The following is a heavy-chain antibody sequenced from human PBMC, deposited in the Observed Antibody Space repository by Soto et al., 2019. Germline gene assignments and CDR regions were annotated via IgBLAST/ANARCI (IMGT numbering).Heavy chain of an antibody. CDR2: IYYSGST. Sequence: QLQLQESGPGLVKPSETLSLTCTVSGGSISSSSYYWGWIRQPPGKGLEWIGSIYYSGSTYYNPSLRSRVTISVDTSKNQFSLKLSSVTAANTAVYYCASSSPEDIVLMVYAPSFDYWGQGTLVTVSS. J-gene: IGHJ4*02. D-gene: IGHD2-8*01. CDR1: GGSISSSSYY. CDR3: ASSSPEDIVLMVYAPSFDY. V-gene: IGHV4-39*01.